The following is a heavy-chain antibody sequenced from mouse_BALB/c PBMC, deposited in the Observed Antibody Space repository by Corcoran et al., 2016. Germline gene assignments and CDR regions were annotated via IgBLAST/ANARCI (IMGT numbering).Heavy chain of an antibody. Sequence: QIQLVQSGPDLKKPGETVKISCKASGYTFTNYGMNWVKQAPGKGLKWMGWINTYTGEPTYADDFKGRFAFSLETSASTAYLQINNLKNEDMATYFCARYYRYYYAMDYWGQGTSVTVSS. CDR1: GYTFTNYG. CDR2: INTYTGEP. V-gene: IGHV9-1*02. D-gene: IGHD2-14*01. J-gene: IGHJ4*01. CDR3: ARYYRYYYAMDY.